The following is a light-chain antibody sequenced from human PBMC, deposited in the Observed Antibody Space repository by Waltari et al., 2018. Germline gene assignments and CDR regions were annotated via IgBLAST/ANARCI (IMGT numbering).Light chain of an antibody. Sequence: SYELTQPPSVSVSPGQTASITCSGVELGEKYACGYQQKHGQSPVLVIYQDSKRPSGFPGRLSGATSGNTATLTISGTQAMDEADYYCQAWDSSTVVFGGGTKLTVL. V-gene: IGLV3-1*01. CDR3: QAWDSSTVV. J-gene: IGLJ2*01. CDR1: ELGEKY. CDR2: QDS.